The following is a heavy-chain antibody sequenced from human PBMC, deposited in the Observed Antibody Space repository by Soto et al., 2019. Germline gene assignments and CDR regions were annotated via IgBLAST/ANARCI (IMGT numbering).Heavy chain of an antibody. CDR2: ISAYNGNT. D-gene: IGHD5-18*01. J-gene: IGHJ6*02. Sequence: ASVKVSCKASGYTFTSYGISWVRQAPGQGLEWMGWISAYNGNTNYAQKLQGRVTMTTDTSTSTAYMELRSLRSDDTAVYYCARDSDTAMEPVYYYYYGMDVWGQGTTVTVSS. V-gene: IGHV1-18*04. CDR1: GYTFTSYG. CDR3: ARDSDTAMEPVYYYYYGMDV.